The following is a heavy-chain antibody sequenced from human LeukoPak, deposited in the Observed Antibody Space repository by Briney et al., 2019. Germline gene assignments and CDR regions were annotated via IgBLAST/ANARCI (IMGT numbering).Heavy chain of an antibody. Sequence: PSETLSLTCTVSGGSISNYFWTWIRQPAGKGLEWIGRIYSSGSTNYNPSLKSRVTMSVDTSKNQFSLRLSSVTAADTAVYYCARDFQRLGSDAFDFWGQGTMVTVSS. J-gene: IGHJ3*01. CDR3: ARDFQRLGSDAFDF. V-gene: IGHV4-4*07. CDR1: GGSISNYF. D-gene: IGHD2-15*01. CDR2: IYSSGST.